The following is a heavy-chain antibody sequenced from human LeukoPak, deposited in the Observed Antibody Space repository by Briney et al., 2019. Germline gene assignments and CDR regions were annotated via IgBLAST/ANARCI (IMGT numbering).Heavy chain of an antibody. CDR1: GGTFSSYA. V-gene: IGHV1-69*13. J-gene: IGHJ6*02. Sequence: GASVKVSCKASGGTFSSYAISWVRQAPGQGLEWMGGIIPIFGTANYAQKFQGRVTITADESTSTAYMELSSLRSEDTAVYYCARVGAAEGYYYYGMDVWGQGTTVTVSS. CDR2: IIPIFGTA. CDR3: ARVGAAEGYYYYGMDV. D-gene: IGHD2-15*01.